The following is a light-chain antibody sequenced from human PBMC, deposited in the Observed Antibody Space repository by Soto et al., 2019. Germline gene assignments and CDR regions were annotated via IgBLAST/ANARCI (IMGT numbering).Light chain of an antibody. CDR1: QSVDSY. CDR3: QQSYSTLWT. J-gene: IGKJ1*01. Sequence: DIQKTQAPSSLSASVGDRVTITCRASQSVDSYLNWYQQKPGIAPKVLIYAASTLQSGVPSRFSGSGSGTDFTLTISSLQPEDFATYYCQQSYSTLWTFGQGTKVEIK. V-gene: IGKV1-39*01. CDR2: AAS.